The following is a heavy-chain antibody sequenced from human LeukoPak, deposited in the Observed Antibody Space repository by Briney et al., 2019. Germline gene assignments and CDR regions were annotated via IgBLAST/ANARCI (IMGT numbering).Heavy chain of an antibody. CDR3: ARQSTGSYVYFDF. CDR1: GGSISSHY. CDR2: MSISGNT. J-gene: IGHJ4*02. V-gene: IGHV4-4*07. D-gene: IGHD3-9*01. Sequence: SETLSLTCTLPGGSISSHYYSWIRQPAGKGLEWIGRMSISGNTNYNPSLKSRVTISVDKSKNQFSLKLSSVTAADTAMYYCARQSTGSYVYFDFWGQGTLVTVSS.